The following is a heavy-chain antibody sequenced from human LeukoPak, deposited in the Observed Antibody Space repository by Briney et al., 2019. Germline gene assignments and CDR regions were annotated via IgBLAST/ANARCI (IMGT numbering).Heavy chain of an antibody. CDR1: GLTFGSYN. J-gene: IGHJ4*02. CDR2: ISGGSSTI. D-gene: IGHD5-24*01. Sequence: AGGSLRLSCAASGLTFGSYNMNWVRQAPGKGLEWVSYISGGSSTIYYADSVKGRFTISRDNAKNSLYLQMNSLRAEDTAVYYCARSREGYNLFDYWGQGTLVTVSS. CDR3: ARSREGYNLFDY. V-gene: IGHV3-48*04.